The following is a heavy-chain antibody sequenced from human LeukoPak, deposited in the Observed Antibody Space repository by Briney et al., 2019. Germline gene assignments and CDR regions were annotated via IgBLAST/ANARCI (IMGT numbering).Heavy chain of an antibody. J-gene: IGHJ4*02. CDR2: ISSSSSYI. Sequence: GGSLRLSCAASGFTFSSYSMNWVRQAPGKGLGWVSSISSSSSYIYYADSVKGRFTISRDNAKNSLYLQMNSLRVEDTALYYCARVGSSAWPFGWGQGTLVTVSS. V-gene: IGHV3-21*01. CDR1: GFTFSSYS. CDR3: ARVGSSAWPFG. D-gene: IGHD6-19*01.